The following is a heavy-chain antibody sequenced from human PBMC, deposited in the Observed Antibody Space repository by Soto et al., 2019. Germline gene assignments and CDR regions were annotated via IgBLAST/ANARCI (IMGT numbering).Heavy chain of an antibody. Sequence: PGGSRRPSCAASGFTFGSLAMSWVRQAPGKGLEWVSAISCSGGSTYYADSGKGPFTISRDKSKNTLYLQMNSLRAEDTAVYYCAKDRVVVVITRSPDYWGQGTLVTGSS. J-gene: IGHJ4*02. CDR1: GFTFGSLA. D-gene: IGHD3-22*01. V-gene: IGHV3-23*01. CDR2: ISCSGGST. CDR3: AKDRVVVVITRSPDY.